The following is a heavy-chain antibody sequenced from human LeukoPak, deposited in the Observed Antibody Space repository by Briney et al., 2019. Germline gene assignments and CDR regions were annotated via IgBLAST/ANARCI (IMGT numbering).Heavy chain of an antibody. CDR3: ARGGLVSYDILTGYYFDY. J-gene: IGHJ4*02. CDR2: IYYSGST. D-gene: IGHD3-9*01. CDR1: GGSISSGGYY. V-gene: IGHV4-31*03. Sequence: SQTLSLTCTVSGGSISSGGYYWSWIRQHPGKGLEWIGYIYYSGSTNYNPSLKSRVTISVDTSKNQFSLKLSSVTAADTAVYYCARGGLVSYDILTGYYFDYWGQGTLVTVSS.